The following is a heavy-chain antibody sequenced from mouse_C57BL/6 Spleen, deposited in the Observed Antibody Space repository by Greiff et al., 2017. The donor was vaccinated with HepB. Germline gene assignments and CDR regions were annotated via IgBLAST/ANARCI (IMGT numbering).Heavy chain of an antibody. CDR1: GFTFSDYG. CDR3: ARVDNYYGSSYPDY. J-gene: IGHJ2*01. V-gene: IGHV5-17*01. Sequence: EVQRVESGGGLVKPGGSLKLSCAASGFTFSDYGMHWVRQAPEKGLEWVAYISSGSSTIYYADTVKGRFTISRDNAKNTLFLQMTSLRSEDTAMYYCARVDNYYGSSYPDYWGQGTTLTVSS. D-gene: IGHD1-1*01. CDR2: ISSGSSTI.